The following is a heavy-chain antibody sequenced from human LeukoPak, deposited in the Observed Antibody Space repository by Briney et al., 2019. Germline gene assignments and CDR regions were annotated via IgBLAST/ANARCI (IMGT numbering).Heavy chain of an antibody. CDR1: GFTFSSYA. D-gene: IGHD6-13*01. CDR3: AKAEPQLRGLQSYYFDY. CDR2: ISGSGGST. Sequence: PGGSLRFSCAASGFTFSSYAMSWVRQAPGKGLEWVSAISGSGGSTYYADSVKGRFTISRDNSKNTLYLQMNSLRAEDTAVYYCAKAEPQLRGLQSYYFDYWGQGTLVTVSS. V-gene: IGHV3-23*01. J-gene: IGHJ4*02.